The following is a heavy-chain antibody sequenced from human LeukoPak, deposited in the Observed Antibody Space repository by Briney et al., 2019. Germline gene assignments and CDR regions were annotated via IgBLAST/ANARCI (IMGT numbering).Heavy chain of an antibody. V-gene: IGHV1-18*01. Sequence: ASVKVSCKASGYTFTSYGISWVRQAPGQGLERMGWISAYNGNTNYAQKLQGRVTMTTDTSTSTAYMELRSLRSDDTAVYYCARVLDYYDSSGYYGYWGQGTLVTVSS. J-gene: IGHJ4*02. CDR3: ARVLDYYDSSGYYGY. CDR1: GYTFTSYG. CDR2: ISAYNGNT. D-gene: IGHD3-22*01.